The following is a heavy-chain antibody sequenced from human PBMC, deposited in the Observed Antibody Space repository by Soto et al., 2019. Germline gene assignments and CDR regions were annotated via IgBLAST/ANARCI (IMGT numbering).Heavy chain of an antibody. V-gene: IGHV4-39*01. Sequence: PSETLSLTCTVSGGSISSSSYYLGWIRQPPGKGLEWIGSIYYSGSTYYNPSLKSRVTISVDTSKNQFSLKLSSVTAADTAVYYCASQDYVWGSYRYTPRNFDYWGQGTLVTVSS. CDR1: GGSISSSSYY. CDR3: ASQDYVWGSYRYTPRNFDY. D-gene: IGHD3-16*02. CDR2: IYYSGST. J-gene: IGHJ4*02.